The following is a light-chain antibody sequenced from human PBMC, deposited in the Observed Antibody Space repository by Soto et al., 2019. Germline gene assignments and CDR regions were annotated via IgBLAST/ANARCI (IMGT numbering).Light chain of an antibody. Sequence: QSALTQPASVSGSPGQSITISCTGTSRDVGDYNDVSCYQQHPGKAPKFMISEVSNRPSGVSNRFSGSKSGNTASLTISGLQADDEADYYCSSYANNTLFGGGTKPTVL. CDR3: SSYANNTL. CDR2: EVS. J-gene: IGLJ2*01. CDR1: SRDVGDYND. V-gene: IGLV2-14*01.